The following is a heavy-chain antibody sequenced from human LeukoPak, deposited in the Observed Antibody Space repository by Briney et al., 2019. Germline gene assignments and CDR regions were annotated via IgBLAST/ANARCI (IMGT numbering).Heavy chain of an antibody. J-gene: IGHJ4*02. CDR3: ARVGKGLETSSGCEDY. CDR2: ISSSSSSYI. D-gene: IGHD3-22*01. CDR1: GFTFSSYS. V-gene: IGHV3-21*01. Sequence: GGSLRLSCAASGFTFSSYSMNWVRQAPGKGLEWVSSISSSSSSYIYYADSVKGRFTISRDNAKNSLYLQMNSLRAEDTAVYYCARVGKGLETSSGCEDYWGQGTLVTVSS.